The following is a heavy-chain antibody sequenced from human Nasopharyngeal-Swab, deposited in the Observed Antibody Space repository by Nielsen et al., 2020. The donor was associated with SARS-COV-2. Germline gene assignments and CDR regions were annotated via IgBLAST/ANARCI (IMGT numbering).Heavy chain of an antibody. Sequence: IRQPPGKGLEWTGKINHSGSTNYTPSLNSRVTISVDTSKNKFSLKLSSVTAADTAVYYCARRRDYIWGSYRKPIDYWGQGTLVTVSS. D-gene: IGHD3-16*02. J-gene: IGHJ4*02. CDR3: ARRRDYIWGSYRKPIDY. CDR2: INHSGST. V-gene: IGHV4-34*01.